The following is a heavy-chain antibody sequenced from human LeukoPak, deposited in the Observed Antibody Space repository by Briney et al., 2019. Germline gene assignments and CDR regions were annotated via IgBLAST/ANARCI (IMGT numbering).Heavy chain of an antibody. J-gene: IGHJ4*02. V-gene: IGHV1-18*04. Sequence: ASVKVSCKASGYTFTGYYMHWVRQAPGQGLEWMGWISGYNRKTNYAQKLQGRVTMTTDTSTSTAYMELRSLRSDDTAVYYCARVRDFHDNSAYLSNFDSWGQGTLVTVSS. CDR2: ISGYNRKT. CDR3: ARVRDFHDNSAYLSNFDS. CDR1: GYTFTGYY. D-gene: IGHD3-22*01.